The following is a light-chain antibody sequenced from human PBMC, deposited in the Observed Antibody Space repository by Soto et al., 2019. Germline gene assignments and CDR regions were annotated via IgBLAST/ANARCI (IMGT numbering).Light chain of an antibody. CDR3: QQYYSPPHT. CDR2: WAS. J-gene: IGKJ2*01. V-gene: IGKV4-1*01. Sequence: DIVMTQSPDSLAVSLGERATINCKSSQSVLYSSNNKNYLAWYQQQPGQTPNLLIYWASTRESGVPDRFSGSGSGTDFTLTISSLQAEDVAVYYCQQYYSPPHTFGQGTRLEIK. CDR1: QSVLYSSNNKNY.